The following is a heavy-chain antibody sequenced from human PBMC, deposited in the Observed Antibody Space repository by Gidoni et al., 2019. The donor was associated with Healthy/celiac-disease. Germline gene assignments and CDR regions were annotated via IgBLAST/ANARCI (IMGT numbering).Heavy chain of an antibody. V-gene: IGHV1-18*01. J-gene: IGHJ5*02. D-gene: IGHD3-10*01. CDR2: ISAYNGNT. CDR3: ARDLPLVRGVIISLRRGRFDP. CDR1: GYTFTSYG. Sequence: VQLVQSGAEVKKPGASVKVSCKASGYTFTSYGISWVRQAPGQGLEWMGWISAYNGNTNYAQKLQGRVTMTTDTSTSTAYMELRSLRSDDTAVYYCARDLPLVRGVIISLRRGRFDPWGQGTLVTVSS.